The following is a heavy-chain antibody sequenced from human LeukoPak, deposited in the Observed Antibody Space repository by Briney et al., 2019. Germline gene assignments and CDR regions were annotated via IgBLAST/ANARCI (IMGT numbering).Heavy chain of an antibody. CDR1: GFTFSSYS. CDR3: ATGRPGAAFPSNFDY. Sequence: GGSLSLSCAASGFTFSSYSMNWVRQAPGKGLEWVSSISSSSSYIYYADSVKGRFTISRDNAKNSLFLQMNSLRTEDTGVYYCATGRPGAAFPSNFDYWGQGTLVTVSS. CDR2: ISSSSSYI. V-gene: IGHV3-21*01. J-gene: IGHJ4*02. D-gene: IGHD2-21*02.